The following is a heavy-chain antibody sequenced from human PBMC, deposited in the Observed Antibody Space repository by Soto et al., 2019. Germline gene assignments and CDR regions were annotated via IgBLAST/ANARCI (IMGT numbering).Heavy chain of an antibody. V-gene: IGHV1-69*13. D-gene: IGHD5-18*01. Sequence: ASVQVSCKASGGTFSSYAISWVRRAPGQGLEWMGGIIPIFGTANYAQKFQGRVTITADESTSTAYMELSSLRSEDTAVYYCARGIQLWPGRPYGMDVWGQGTTVTVSS. J-gene: IGHJ6*02. CDR3: ARGIQLWPGRPYGMDV. CDR1: GGTFSSYA. CDR2: IIPIFGTA.